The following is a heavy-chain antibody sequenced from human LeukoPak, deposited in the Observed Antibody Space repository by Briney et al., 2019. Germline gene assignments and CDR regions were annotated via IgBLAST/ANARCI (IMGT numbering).Heavy chain of an antibody. D-gene: IGHD5-18*01. CDR1: GFTFSSYA. CDR2: ISGSGGST. J-gene: IGHJ4*02. Sequence: PGGSPRLSCGASGFTFSSYAMSWVRQAPGKGLEWFSAISGSGGSTYYADSVKGRFTISRDNSKNTLYLQMNSLRAEDTAVYYCAKDVSVDTAMVTGFDYWGQGTLVTVSS. V-gene: IGHV3-23*01. CDR3: AKDVSVDTAMVTGFDY.